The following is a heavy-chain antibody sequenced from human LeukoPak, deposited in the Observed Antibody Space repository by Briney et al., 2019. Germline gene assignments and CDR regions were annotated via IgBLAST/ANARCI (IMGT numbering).Heavy chain of an antibody. J-gene: IGHJ6*02. D-gene: IGHD6-19*01. CDR3: ARGYRSGWYVRDYYYGMDV. CDR2: IGTADDT. Sequence: GGSLRLSCAASGFTFSSYDMHWVRPATAKGLDWVSAIGTADDTYYPHSVKDRFTISRENAKTSLYLQMNSLRAGDTAVYYCARGYRSGWYVRDYYYGMDVCGQGTTVTVSS. V-gene: IGHV3-13*01. CDR1: GFTFSSYD.